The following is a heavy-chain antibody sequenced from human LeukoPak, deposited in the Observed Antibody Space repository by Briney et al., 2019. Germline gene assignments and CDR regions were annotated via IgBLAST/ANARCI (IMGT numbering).Heavy chain of an antibody. CDR2: ISSHGHST. CDR3: VKDEANDAFDI. Sequence: PGGSLRLSCSASGFTFNNHAMHWVRQAPGKGLEYVSAISSHGHSTYYTDSLKGRFTISRDNSKNTVYLQMSGLRAEDTAVYYCVKDEANDAFDIWGQGTMVTVSS. J-gene: IGHJ3*02. V-gene: IGHV3-64D*09. CDR1: GFTFNNHA.